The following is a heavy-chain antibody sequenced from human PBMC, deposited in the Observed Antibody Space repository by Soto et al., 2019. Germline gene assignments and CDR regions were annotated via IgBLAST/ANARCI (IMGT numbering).Heavy chain of an antibody. J-gene: IGHJ4*03. CDR1: GFTFSSYS. Sequence: EVQLVESGGGLVKPGGSLRLSCAASGFTFSSYSMNWVRQAPGKGLEWVSSISSSSSYIYYADSVKGRFTISRDNAKKSLYLQMNSLRAEDTAVYYLARIKSRYFDYWGQGTLVPVSS. CDR2: ISSSSSYI. CDR3: ARIKSRYFDY. V-gene: IGHV3-21*01.